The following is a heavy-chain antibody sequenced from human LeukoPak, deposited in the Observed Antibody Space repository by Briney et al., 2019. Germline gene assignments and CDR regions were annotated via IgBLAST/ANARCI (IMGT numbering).Heavy chain of an antibody. D-gene: IGHD3-22*01. CDR2: ISPYNGNT. J-gene: IGHJ4*02. CDR3: ARAVDYHDGSGYYYPIDH. Sequence: ASVKVSCTTSGYTFTSYLITWVRQAPGQGLEWMGWISPYNGNTNYLQKYQGRVTMSTDTSTTTAYMDLRNLKFDDTAVYYCARAVDYHDGSGYYYPIDHWGQGTLVTVSS. V-gene: IGHV1-18*01. CDR1: GYTFTSYL.